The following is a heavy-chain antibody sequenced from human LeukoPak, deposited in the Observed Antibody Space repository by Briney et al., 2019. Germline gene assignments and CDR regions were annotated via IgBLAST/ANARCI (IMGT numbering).Heavy chain of an antibody. CDR1: GGTFSNYG. V-gene: IGHV1-69*01. D-gene: IGHD3-22*01. Sequence: SVKVSCKGSGGTFSNYGLSWVRQPPGQGLEWMGGIIPLFGSANHAQNFQGRVTITADESTSTAYMELSSLRSEDTAVYYCARGRYHSSDYRQNYFDYWGQGTLVTVSS. CDR2: IIPLFGSA. CDR3: ARGRYHSSDYRQNYFDY. J-gene: IGHJ4*02.